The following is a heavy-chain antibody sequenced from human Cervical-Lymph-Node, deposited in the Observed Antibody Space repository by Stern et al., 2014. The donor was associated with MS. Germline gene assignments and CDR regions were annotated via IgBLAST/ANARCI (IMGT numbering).Heavy chain of an antibody. V-gene: IGHV4-61*02. J-gene: IGHJ4*02. CDR1: GGSISSGSYY. CDR2: IYISGST. Sequence: QVQLQESGPGLVKPSQTLSLTCTVSGGSISSGSYYWSWIRQPAGKVLEWIGRIYISGSTNYNPSLKIRVPISVDTSKTQFSLKLSSVTAADTAVYYCAREGGIAVAGTDHFDYWGQGTLVTVSS. D-gene: IGHD6-19*01. CDR3: AREGGIAVAGTDHFDY.